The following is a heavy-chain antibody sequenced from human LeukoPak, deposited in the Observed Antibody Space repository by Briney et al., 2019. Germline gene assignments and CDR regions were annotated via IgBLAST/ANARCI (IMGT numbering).Heavy chain of an antibody. J-gene: IGHJ6*04. D-gene: IGHD4-17*01. CDR3: ARVLATVTTGGMDV. CDR2: IYYNGST. V-gene: IGHV4-61*01. CDR1: GGSVSSGSYY. Sequence: KPSEYLSPTCPVSGGSVSSGSYYWSWIRQPPGKGLEGIGYIYYNGSTNYNPSLKSRVTISVDTSKNQFSLKLSSVTAADTAVYYCARVLATVTTGGMDVWGKGTTVTVSS.